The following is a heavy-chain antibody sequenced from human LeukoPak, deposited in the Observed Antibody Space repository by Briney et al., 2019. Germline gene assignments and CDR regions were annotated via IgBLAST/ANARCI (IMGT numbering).Heavy chain of an antibody. Sequence: SVKVSCKASGGTFSSYAISWVRQAPGQGLEWMGGIIPIFGTANYAQKFQGRVTITADKSTSTAYMELSSLRSEDTAVYYCARALYYYDSSGYYYRWFDPWGQGTLVAVSS. CDR3: ARALYYYDSSGYYYRWFDP. J-gene: IGHJ5*02. D-gene: IGHD3-22*01. CDR2: IIPIFGTA. CDR1: GGTFSSYA. V-gene: IGHV1-69*06.